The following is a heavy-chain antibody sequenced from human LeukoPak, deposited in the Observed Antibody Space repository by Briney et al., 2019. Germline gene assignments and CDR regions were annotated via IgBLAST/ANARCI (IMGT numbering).Heavy chain of an antibody. Sequence: GGSLRLSCAASGLTFSSYSMNWVRQAPGKGLEWVSYISSSSSTIYYADSVKGRFTISRDNAKNSLYLQMNSLRAEDTAVYYCARDRGYESDYWGQGTLVTVSS. D-gene: IGHD2-2*01. V-gene: IGHV3-48*01. CDR1: GLTFSSYS. CDR3: ARDRGYESDY. J-gene: IGHJ4*02. CDR2: ISSSSSTI.